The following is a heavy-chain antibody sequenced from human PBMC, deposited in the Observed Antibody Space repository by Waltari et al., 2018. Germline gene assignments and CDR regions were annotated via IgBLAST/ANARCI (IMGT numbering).Heavy chain of an antibody. Sequence: QVQLVESGGGVVQPGRSLRLSCAASGFTFSSYGMHWVRQAPGKGLEWVAVIWYDEINKYYADSVKGRFTISRDNSKNTLYLQMNSLRAEDTAVYYCASIEYSSSSKSPAFDIWGQGTMVTVSS. CDR2: IWYDEINK. CDR1: GFTFSSYG. CDR3: ASIEYSSSSKSPAFDI. V-gene: IGHV3-33*01. J-gene: IGHJ3*02. D-gene: IGHD6-6*01.